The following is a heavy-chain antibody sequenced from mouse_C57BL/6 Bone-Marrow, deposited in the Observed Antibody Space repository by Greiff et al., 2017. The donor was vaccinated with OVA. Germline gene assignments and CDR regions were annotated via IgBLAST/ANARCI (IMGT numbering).Heavy chain of an antibody. CDR3: AMVTVVATADY. J-gene: IGHJ4*01. V-gene: IGHV1-15*01. D-gene: IGHD1-1*01. CDR1: GYTFTDYE. CDR2: IDPETGGT. Sequence: VQLQQSGAELVRPGASVTLSCKASGYTFTDYEMHWVKQTPVHGLEWIGAIDPETGGTAYNQKFKGKAILTADKSSSTAYMELRSLTSEDSAVYYCAMVTVVATADYWGQGTSVTVSS.